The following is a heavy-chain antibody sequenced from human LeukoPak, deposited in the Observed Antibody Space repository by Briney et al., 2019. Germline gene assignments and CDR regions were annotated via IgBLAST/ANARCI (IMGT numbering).Heavy chain of an antibody. Sequence: GASVKVSCKASGYTFTGSYMHWVRQAPGQGLEWMGWINPNSGGTNYAQMFQGRVTMTRDTSISTAYMELSRLKSDDTAVYYRAKYYYDSYEGYYFDYWGQGTLVTVSS. D-gene: IGHD3-22*01. CDR3: AKYYYDSYEGYYFDY. CDR1: GYTFTGSY. J-gene: IGHJ4*02. V-gene: IGHV1-2*02. CDR2: INPNSGGT.